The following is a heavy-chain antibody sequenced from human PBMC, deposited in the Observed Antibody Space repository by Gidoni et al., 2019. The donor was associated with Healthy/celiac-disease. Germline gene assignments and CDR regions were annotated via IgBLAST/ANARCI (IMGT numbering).Heavy chain of an antibody. CDR2: IYSGGST. Sequence: AASGFTVSSNYMSWVRQAPGKGLEWVSVIYSGGSTYYADSVKGRFTISRDNSKNTLYLQMNSLRAEDTAVYYCARGRYYDSSGYDDYWGQGTLVTVSS. D-gene: IGHD3-22*01. J-gene: IGHJ4*02. V-gene: IGHV3-66*01. CDR1: GFTVSSNY. CDR3: ARGRYYDSSGYDDY.